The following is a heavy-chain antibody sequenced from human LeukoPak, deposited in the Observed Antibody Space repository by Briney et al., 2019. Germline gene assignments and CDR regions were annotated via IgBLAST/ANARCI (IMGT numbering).Heavy chain of an antibody. J-gene: IGHJ3*02. Sequence: SETLSLTCTVSGGSISSYYWSWIRQPPGKGLEWIGYIYYSGSTNYNPSLKSRVTISVDTSKNQFSLKLSSVTAADTAVYYCARGWVRFDASDIWGQGTMVTVSS. CDR1: GGSISSYY. CDR3: ARGWVRFDASDI. V-gene: IGHV4-59*01. D-gene: IGHD5-12*01. CDR2: IYYSGST.